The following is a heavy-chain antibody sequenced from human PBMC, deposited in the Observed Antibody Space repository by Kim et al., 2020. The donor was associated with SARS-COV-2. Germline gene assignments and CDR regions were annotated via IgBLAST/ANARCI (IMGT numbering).Heavy chain of an antibody. Sequence: GESLKISCKGSGYSFTSYWISWVRQMPGKGLEWMGRIDPSDSYTNYSPSFQGHVTISADKSISTAYLQWSSLKASDTAMYYCARHATSSSWSILSRLSEGNWFDPWGQGTLVTVSS. CDR3: ARHATSSSWSILSRLSEGNWFDP. CDR2: IDPSDSYT. J-gene: IGHJ5*02. V-gene: IGHV5-10-1*01. CDR1: GYSFTSYW. D-gene: IGHD6-13*01.